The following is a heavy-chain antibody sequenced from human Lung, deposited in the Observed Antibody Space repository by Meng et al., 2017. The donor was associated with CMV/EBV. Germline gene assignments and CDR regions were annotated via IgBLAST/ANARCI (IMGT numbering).Heavy chain of an antibody. CDR1: GYIFTKYG. V-gene: IGHV1-18*01. CDR2: ISAYNGDT. Sequence: ASXXVSXKASGYIFTKYGVNWRRQAPGQGPEWMGWISAYNGDTMYAPKVQGRVTMTTDTSTSTAYMELRGLRSDDTAVYYCARDAGTIAVSGIGDYWGQGTLVTVSS. D-gene: IGHD6-19*01. J-gene: IGHJ4*02. CDR3: ARDAGTIAVSGIGDY.